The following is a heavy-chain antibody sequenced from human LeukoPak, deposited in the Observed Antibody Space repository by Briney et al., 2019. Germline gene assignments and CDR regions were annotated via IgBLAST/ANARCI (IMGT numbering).Heavy chain of an antibody. D-gene: IGHD3-10*01. CDR3: ARMVRKRPTYNWFDP. CDR2: INPNSGGT. J-gene: IGHJ5*02. CDR1: GYTFTGYY. V-gene: IGHV1-2*02. Sequence: ASVKVSCKASGYTFTGYYMHWVRQAPGQGLEWMGWINPNSGGTNYAQKFRGRVTMTRDTSISTAYMELSRLRSDDTAVYYCARMVRKRPTYNWFDPWGQGTLVTVSS.